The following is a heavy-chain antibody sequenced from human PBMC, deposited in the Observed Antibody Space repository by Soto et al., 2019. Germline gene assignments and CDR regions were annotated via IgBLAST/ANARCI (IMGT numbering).Heavy chain of an antibody. CDR2: IYHNGSI. CDR1: GGSITYDNW. V-gene: IGHV4-4*02. Sequence: PSETLSLTCAVSGGSITYDNWWNWVRQPPGRGLQWIGEIYHNGSINYNPSLKSRVTISVDKSKNHFYLRLSSVTAADTAVYYCASRYGSGSYYYYYYGMDVWGQGTTVTVSS. J-gene: IGHJ6*02. CDR3: ASRYGSGSYYYYYYGMDV. D-gene: IGHD3-10*01.